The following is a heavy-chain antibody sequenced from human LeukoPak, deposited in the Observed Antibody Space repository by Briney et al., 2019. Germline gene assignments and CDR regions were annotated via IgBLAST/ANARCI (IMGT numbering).Heavy chain of an antibody. J-gene: IGHJ6*03. Sequence: TGGSLRLSCAASGFTFSNAWMSWVRQAPGKGLEWVGRIKSKTDGGTTDYAAPVKGRFTISRDDSKNTLYLQMNSLKTEDTAVYYCTTHLEGYSSGWYGLQELNYYMDVWGKGTTVTVSS. CDR2: IKSKTDGGTT. D-gene: IGHD6-19*01. V-gene: IGHV3-15*01. CDR1: GFTFSNAW. CDR3: TTHLEGYSSGWYGLQELNYYMDV.